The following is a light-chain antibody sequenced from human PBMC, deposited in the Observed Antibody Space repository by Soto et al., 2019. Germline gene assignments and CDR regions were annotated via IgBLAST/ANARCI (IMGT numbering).Light chain of an antibody. CDR3: ASWDSSLSAYG. CDR2: DDN. V-gene: IGLV1-51*01. J-gene: IGLJ1*01. Sequence: QSVLTRRPSVSAAPGQKVTISCPGSSSNIGGNSVSGYQQLPGTAPKLLIYDDNKRPSGIPDRFSGSKSGTSATLGITGFKTGDGADYYGASWDSSLSAYGFGTGTKVT. CDR1: SSNIGGNS.